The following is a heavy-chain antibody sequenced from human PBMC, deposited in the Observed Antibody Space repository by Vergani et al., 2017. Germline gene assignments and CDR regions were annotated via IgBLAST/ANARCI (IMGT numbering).Heavy chain of an antibody. CDR3: AKDWAPYCSGGSCYGMDV. Sequence: QVHLVESGGGVVQPGGSLRLSCAASGFIFRTFGMHWVRPAPGKGLEWVAFIRYEGTNSYYEKSVKGRFTISRDNSKNTLYLQMNSLRVEDTAVYYCAKDWAPYCSGGSCYGMDVWGQGTTVTVSS. CDR1: GFIFRTFG. CDR2: IRYEGTNS. J-gene: IGHJ6*02. D-gene: IGHD2-15*01. V-gene: IGHV3-30*02.